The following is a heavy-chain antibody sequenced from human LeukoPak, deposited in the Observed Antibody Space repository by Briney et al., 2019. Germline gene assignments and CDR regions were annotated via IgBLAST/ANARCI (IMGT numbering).Heavy chain of an antibody. J-gene: IGHJ4*02. CDR3: ARDKWYSSSSPFDY. Sequence: VASVKVSCKASGGTFSSYAISWVRQAPGQGLEWMGGIIPIFGTANYAQKFQGRVTMTRNTSISTAYMELSSLRSEDTAVYYCARDKWYSSSSPFDYRGQGTLVTVSS. CDR2: IIPIFGTA. CDR1: GGTFSSYA. V-gene: IGHV1-69*05. D-gene: IGHD6-6*01.